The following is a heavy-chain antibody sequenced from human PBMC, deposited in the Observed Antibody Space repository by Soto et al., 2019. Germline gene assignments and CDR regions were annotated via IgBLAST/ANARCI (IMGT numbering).Heavy chain of an antibody. CDR2: IYTSGST. J-gene: IGHJ4*02. CDR3: ARGGYYDSSGYGSLDY. Sequence: QVQLQESGPGLVKPSETLSLTCTVSGGSISSYYWSWIRQPAGKGLEWMGRIYTSGSTNYNPSLKSRVTMSVDTSKNQFSLKLSAVTAADTAVYYCARGGYYDSSGYGSLDYWGQGTLVTVSS. CDR1: GGSISSYY. V-gene: IGHV4-4*07. D-gene: IGHD3-22*01.